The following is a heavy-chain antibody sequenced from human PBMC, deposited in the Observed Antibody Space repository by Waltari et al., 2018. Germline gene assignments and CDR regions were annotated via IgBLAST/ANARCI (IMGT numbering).Heavy chain of an antibody. D-gene: IGHD6-19*01. CDR1: GFTFSSYS. CDR2: ISSISSTI. V-gene: IGHV3-48*01. Sequence: EVQLVESGGGLVQPGGSLRLSCAASGFTFSSYSMNWVRQAPGKGLDWVSYISSISSTIYYADSVKGRFTISRDNAKNSLYLQMNSLRAEDTAVYYCARVIAVAGDIWGQGTMVTVSS. J-gene: IGHJ3*02. CDR3: ARVIAVAGDI.